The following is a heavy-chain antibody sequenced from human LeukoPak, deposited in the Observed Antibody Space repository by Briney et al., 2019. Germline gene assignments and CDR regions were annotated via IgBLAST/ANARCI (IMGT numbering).Heavy chain of an antibody. V-gene: IGHV1-2*02. CDR3: APTAEAYTSWWKV. D-gene: IGHD3-16*01. CDR2: IYPNNGAT. J-gene: IGHJ4*02. CDR1: GYTFSGTGWY. Sequence: ASVKVSCKASGYTFSGTGWYLYWLRQAPGQGLECMGWIYPNNGATGYAQKFQGRVAMTRDTSISTAYLEVRSLTSDDTAVYYCAPTAEAYTSWWKVWGQGTLVTVSS.